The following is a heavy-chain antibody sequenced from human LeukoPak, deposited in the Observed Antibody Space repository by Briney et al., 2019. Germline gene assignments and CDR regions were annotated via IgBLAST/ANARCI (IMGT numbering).Heavy chain of an antibody. J-gene: IGHJ4*02. Sequence: PSETLSLTCAVYGGSFSGYYWSWIRQPPGKGLEWIGEINHSGSTNYNPSLKSRVTISVDTSKNQFSLKLSSVTAADTAVYYCARLGYSSGWNPDYWGQGTLVTVSS. CDR3: ARLGYSSGWNPDY. CDR2: INHSGST. CDR1: GGSFSGYY. V-gene: IGHV4-34*01. D-gene: IGHD6-19*01.